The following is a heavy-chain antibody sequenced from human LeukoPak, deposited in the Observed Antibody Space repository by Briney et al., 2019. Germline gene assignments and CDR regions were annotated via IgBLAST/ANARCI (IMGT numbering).Heavy chain of an antibody. V-gene: IGHV4-39*07. D-gene: IGHD3-10*01. J-gene: IGHJ6*03. CDR1: GGSISSSSYY. CDR3: ARLTKNDSGSFRFGKKKRGYMDV. Sequence: SETLSLTCTVSGGSISSSSYYWGWIRQPPGKGLEWIGSIYTSGSTNYNPSLKSRVTISVDTSKNQFSLKLSSVTAADTAVYYCARLTKNDSGSFRFGKKKRGYMDVWGKGTTVTISS. CDR2: IYTSGST.